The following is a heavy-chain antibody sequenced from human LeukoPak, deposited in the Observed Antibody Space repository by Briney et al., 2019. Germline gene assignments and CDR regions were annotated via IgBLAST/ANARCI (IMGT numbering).Heavy chain of an antibody. J-gene: IGHJ4*02. CDR2: IKQDGSEK. CDR3: ARESRYDILTGYCNFDY. Sequence: GGSLRLSCAASGFTFSSYWMSWVRQAPGKGLEWVANIKQDGSEKYYVDSVKGRFTISRDNAKNSLYLQMNSLRAEDTAVYYCARESRYDILTGYCNFDYWGQGTLVTVSS. CDR1: GFTFSSYW. D-gene: IGHD3-9*01. V-gene: IGHV3-7*01.